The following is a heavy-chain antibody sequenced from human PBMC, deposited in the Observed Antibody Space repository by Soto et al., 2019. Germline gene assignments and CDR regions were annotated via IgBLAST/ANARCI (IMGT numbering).Heavy chain of an antibody. J-gene: IGHJ6*02. D-gene: IGHD3-10*01. CDR2: SIPIFGTA. V-gene: IGHV1-69*01. CDR3: ARGLRDQFLWFGELTDYYYYGMDV. Sequence: QVQLVQSGAEVKKPGSSVKVSCKASGGTFSSYAISWVRQAPGQGLEWMGGSIPIFGTANYAQKFQGRVTIPADESTSTAYMELSSLRSEDTAVYYCARGLRDQFLWFGELTDYYYYGMDVWGQGTTVTVSS. CDR1: GGTFSSYA.